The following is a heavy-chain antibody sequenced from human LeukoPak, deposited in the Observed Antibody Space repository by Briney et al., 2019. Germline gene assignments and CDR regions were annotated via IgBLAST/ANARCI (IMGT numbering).Heavy chain of an antibody. CDR1: GFTFSSYA. CDR3: TRDLGYTYGMDV. CDR2: IWYDGTNK. Sequence: GGSLRLSCAASGFTFSSYAMHWVRQAPGKGLEWLAFIWYDGTNKYYADSVKGRFTISRDNSKTTLYLQMNSLRAEDTAIYYCTRDLGYTYGMDVWGQGTTITVSS. J-gene: IGHJ6*02. V-gene: IGHV3-33*08. D-gene: IGHD5-24*01.